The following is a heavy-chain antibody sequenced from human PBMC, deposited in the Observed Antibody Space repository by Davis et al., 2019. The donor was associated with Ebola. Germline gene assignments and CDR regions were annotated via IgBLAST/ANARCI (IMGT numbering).Heavy chain of an antibody. CDR3: ATKGGITVFGVVSRNHDH. V-gene: IGHV1-2*02. CDR2: INPNVGYT. Sequence: ASVTFSCKASGYTFSGYYIHWVRQVPGQGLEWMGWINPNVGYTIYAQKFQDRVTMTWDTSISTAYMELSGLRSDDTAVYYCATKGGITVFGVVSRNHDHWGQGTLVTVSS. J-gene: IGHJ4*02. D-gene: IGHD3-3*01. CDR1: GYTFSGYY.